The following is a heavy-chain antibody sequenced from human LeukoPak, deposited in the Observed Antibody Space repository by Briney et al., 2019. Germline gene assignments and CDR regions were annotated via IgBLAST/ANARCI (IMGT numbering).Heavy chain of an antibody. D-gene: IGHD3-22*01. CDR3: ARGTYYYDSSGYYSMHY. V-gene: IGHV1-8*01. Sequence: GASVKVSCKASGYTFTSYDINLVRQATGQGLELMGWMNPNSGNTGYAQKFKGRVTMTRNPYISTAYMELSSLRSEDTAVYYCARGTYYYDSSGYYSMHYRGQGTPVTVS. CDR2: MNPNSGNT. J-gene: IGHJ4*02. CDR1: GYTFTSYD.